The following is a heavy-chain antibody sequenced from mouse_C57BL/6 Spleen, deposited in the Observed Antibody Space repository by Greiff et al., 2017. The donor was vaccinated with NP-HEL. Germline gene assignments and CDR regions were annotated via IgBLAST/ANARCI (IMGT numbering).Heavy chain of an antibody. Sequence: QVQLKESGPGLVAPSQSLSITCTVSGFSLTSYAISWVRQPPGKGLEWLGVLWTGGGTNYNSALKSRLSISKDNSKSQVFLKMNSLQTDDTARYYCARNEDYYYFAYWGQGTLVTVSA. CDR2: LWTGGGT. V-gene: IGHV2-9-1*01. D-gene: IGHD1-1*01. CDR3: ARNEDYYYFAY. CDR1: GFSLTSYA. J-gene: IGHJ3*01.